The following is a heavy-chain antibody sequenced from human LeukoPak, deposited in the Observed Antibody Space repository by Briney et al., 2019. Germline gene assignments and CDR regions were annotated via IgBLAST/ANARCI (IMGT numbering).Heavy chain of an antibody. J-gene: IGHJ6*02. CDR2: IDSDGTDI. Sequence: PGGSLRLSCAASTFSIRNYWMHWVRQAPAKGLVWVSRIDSDGTDISYADSVRGRFTISRDNAKNSLYLQMDSLRDDDTAMYFCTRDLAAVPGPRMDVWGQGTTVTVSS. CDR3: TRDLAAVPGPRMDV. CDR1: TFSIRNYW. V-gene: IGHV3-74*01. D-gene: IGHD6-19*01.